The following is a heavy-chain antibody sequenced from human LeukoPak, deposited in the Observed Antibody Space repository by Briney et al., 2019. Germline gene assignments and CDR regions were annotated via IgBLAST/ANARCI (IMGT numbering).Heavy chain of an antibody. V-gene: IGHV3-23*01. CDR1: GFTFSSYA. D-gene: IGHD3-3*01. CDR3: AKVEYYDFWSGLFDY. CDR2: ISGSGGST. J-gene: IGHJ4*02. Sequence: PGGSLRLSCAASGFTFSSYAMSWVRQAPGKGLEWVSAISGSGGSTYYADSVKGRFTISRDNSKNTLYLQMNSLRAEDTAVYYCAKVEYYDFWSGLFDYWGQGTLVTVSS.